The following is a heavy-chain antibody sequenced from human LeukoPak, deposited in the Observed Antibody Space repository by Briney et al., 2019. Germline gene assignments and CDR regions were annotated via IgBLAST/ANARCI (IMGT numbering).Heavy chain of an antibody. D-gene: IGHD4-17*01. J-gene: IGHJ4*02. CDR1: GFTFSSYA. V-gene: IGHV3-23*01. CDR3: ARDHYGDYRRGFDY. CDR2: ISGSGGST. Sequence: GGSLRLSCAASGFTFSSYAMSWVRQAPGKGLEWVSAISGSGGSTYYADSVKGRFTISRDNAKNSLYLQMNSLRAEDTAVYYCARDHYGDYRRGFDYWGQGTLVTVSS.